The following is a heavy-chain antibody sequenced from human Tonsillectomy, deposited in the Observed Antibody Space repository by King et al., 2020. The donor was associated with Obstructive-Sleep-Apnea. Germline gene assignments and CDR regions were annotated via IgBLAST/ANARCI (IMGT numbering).Heavy chain of an antibody. D-gene: IGHD5-18*01. CDR3: ARDLGYNYGYYFDY. CDR2: ISSYSDTI. V-gene: IGHV3-48*01. CDR1: GFTFSTYN. J-gene: IGHJ4*02. Sequence: MQLVESGGGLVQPGGSLRLSCAASGFTFSTYNMHWVRQAPGKGLEWVSYISSYSDTIYYADSVKGRFTISRDNAKNSLYLQMNSLRAEDTAVYYCARDLGYNYGYYFDYWGQGALLTVSS.